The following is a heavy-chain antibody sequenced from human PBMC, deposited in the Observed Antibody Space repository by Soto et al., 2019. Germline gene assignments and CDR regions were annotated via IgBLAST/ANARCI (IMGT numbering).Heavy chain of an antibody. CDR2: ISDSGGLT. Sequence: VGSLRLSCAASGFAFSSHPMSWVRQAPERGLEWVSGISDSGGLTYNADSVKGRFTISRDNSKNTLYLQMNSLRAEDTALYYCARRAFGSSRSFDIWGQGTMVTVSS. V-gene: IGHV3-23*01. CDR3: ARRAFGSSRSFDI. J-gene: IGHJ3*02. D-gene: IGHD6-6*01. CDR1: GFAFSSHP.